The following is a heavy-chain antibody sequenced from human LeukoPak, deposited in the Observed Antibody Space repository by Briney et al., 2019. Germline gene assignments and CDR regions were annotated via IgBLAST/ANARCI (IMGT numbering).Heavy chain of an antibody. CDR2: ISDTGRLS. V-gene: IGHV3-23*01. Sequence: PGGSLRLSCAASGFPFSNSAMGWVRQAPGKGLEWVAAISDTGRLSYCADSVNGRFTISRDNSKNTLSLQMNSLRAADTAVYYCAKDGGLWVSAHWGDSWGRGTLDTVSS. J-gene: IGHJ4*02. CDR1: GFPFSNSA. CDR3: AKDGGLWVSAHWGDS. D-gene: IGHD7-27*01.